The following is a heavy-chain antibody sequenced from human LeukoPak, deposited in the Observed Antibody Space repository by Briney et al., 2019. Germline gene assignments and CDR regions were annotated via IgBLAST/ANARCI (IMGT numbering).Heavy chain of an antibody. CDR1: GGTFSSYA. Sequence: SVKVSCKASGGTFSSYAISWVRQAPGQGLEWMGGIIPIFGTANYAQKFQGRVTITADESTSTAYMELSSLRSEDTAVYYRARVYQSWELRAPFDYWGQGTLVTVSS. CDR2: IIPIFGTA. V-gene: IGHV1-69*13. D-gene: IGHD1-26*01. J-gene: IGHJ4*02. CDR3: ARVYQSWELRAPFDY.